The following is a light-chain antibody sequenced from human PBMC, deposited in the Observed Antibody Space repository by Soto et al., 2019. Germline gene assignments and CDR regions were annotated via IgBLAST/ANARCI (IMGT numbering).Light chain of an antibody. Sequence: IVLTQSPGTLSLSPGERATVSCRASETIGRAYFAWYQHRPGRTPRLVLSATSNRAAGIPDRFGGSGSGADSTLTISGVEPEDFAVYYCHQYATSPFTFGQGTKLEI. V-gene: IGKV3-20*01. CDR3: HQYATSPFT. J-gene: IGKJ2*01. CDR1: ETIGRAY. CDR2: ATS.